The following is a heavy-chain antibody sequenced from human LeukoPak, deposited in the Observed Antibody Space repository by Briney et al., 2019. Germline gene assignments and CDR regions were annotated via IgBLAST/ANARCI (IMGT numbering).Heavy chain of an antibody. J-gene: IGHJ4*02. CDR1: GFTFSKAW. Sequence: GGSLRLSCAASGFTFSKAWMSWVRQAPGKGLEWVGRIKSKTDGETTDYAAPVKGRFTISRDDSKNTVYLQMNSLRGEDTAVYFCAPGKQQLESRGDYFDYWGQGTLVTVSS. D-gene: IGHD6-13*01. V-gene: IGHV3-15*01. CDR2: IKSKTDGETT. CDR3: APGKQQLESRGDYFDY.